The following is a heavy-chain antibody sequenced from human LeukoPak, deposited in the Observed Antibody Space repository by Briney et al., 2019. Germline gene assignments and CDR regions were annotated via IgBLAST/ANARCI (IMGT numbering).Heavy chain of an antibody. V-gene: IGHV1-18*01. CDR3: ASSLRAYCGSDCCSSPLDY. CDR1: GYTFTSYG. D-gene: IGHD2-21*02. CDR2: ISVYNGNT. J-gene: IGHJ4*02. Sequence: GASVKVSCKASGYTFTSYGISWVRQAPGQGLEWMGWISVYNGNTNYAQKLQGRVTMTTDTSTSTAYMELRSLRSDDTGVYYCASSLRAYCGSDCCSSPLDYWGQGTLVTVSS.